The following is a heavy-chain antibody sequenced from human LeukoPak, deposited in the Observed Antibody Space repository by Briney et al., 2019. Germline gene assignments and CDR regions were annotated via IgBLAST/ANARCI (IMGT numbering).Heavy chain of an antibody. Sequence: GESLKISCKGSGYSFTSYWIGWVRQMPGKGLEWMGIIYPGDSDTRYSPSFQGQVTISADKSISTAYLQWSSLKASDTAMYYCASYTMVRGVRRGALDIWGQGTMVTVSS. CDR2: IYPGDSDT. CDR3: ASYTMVRGVRRGALDI. CDR1: GYSFTSYW. J-gene: IGHJ3*02. D-gene: IGHD3-10*01. V-gene: IGHV5-51*01.